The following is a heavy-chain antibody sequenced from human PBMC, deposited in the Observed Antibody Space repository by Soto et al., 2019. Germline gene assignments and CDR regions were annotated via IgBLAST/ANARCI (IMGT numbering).Heavy chain of an antibody. Sequence: PGGSLRLSCAASGSTFSDSAMHWVRQASGKGLEWVGRIRSKANSYATAYAASVKGRFTISRDDSKNTAYLQMNSLKTEDTAVYYCATGYCSSTRCFSPSFDYWGQGTLVTVSS. CDR1: GSTFSDSA. D-gene: IGHD2-2*01. CDR2: IRSKANSYAT. CDR3: ATGYCSSTRCFSPSFDY. V-gene: IGHV3-73*01. J-gene: IGHJ4*02.